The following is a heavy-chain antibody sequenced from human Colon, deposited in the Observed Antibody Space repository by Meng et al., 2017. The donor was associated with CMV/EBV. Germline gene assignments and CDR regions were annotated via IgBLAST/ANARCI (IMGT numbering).Heavy chain of an antibody. J-gene: IGHJ1*01. CDR2: IYSNGRI. D-gene: IGHD3-10*01. Sequence: QVQRQGSGPGLVKPSGAPSLPCTVAGGSISGHYWTWFRRPAGEGLQWFGRIYSNGRIDENYSLRSRVTISVDTSKNQLSLRLTSVTAADTAVYYCGRAGARGVPIDVWGRGTLVTVSS. CDR3: GRAGARGVPIDV. CDR1: GGSISGHY. V-gene: IGHV4-4*07.